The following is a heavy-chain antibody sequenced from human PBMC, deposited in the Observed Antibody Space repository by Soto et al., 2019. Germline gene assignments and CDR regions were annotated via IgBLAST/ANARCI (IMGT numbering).Heavy chain of an antibody. CDR2: LYFSGST. J-gene: IGHJ5*02. CDR1: GGSISGYY. Sequence: QVQLQESGPGLVKPSETLSLTCSVSGGSISGYYWSWIRQPPGKGLEWIGYLYFSGSTQYNPSLKSRVTMAVDTSKNFFSLKLISVTAADTAVYYCARSDYGGNSVWFDPWGQGTLVTVSS. CDR3: ARSDYGGNSVWFDP. V-gene: IGHV4-59*01. D-gene: IGHD4-17*01.